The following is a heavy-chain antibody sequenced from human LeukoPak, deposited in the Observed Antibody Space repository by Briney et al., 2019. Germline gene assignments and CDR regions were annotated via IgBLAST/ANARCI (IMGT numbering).Heavy chain of an antibody. CDR1: GYTFTGYY. CDR3: ARVGVDLWFDP. V-gene: IGHV1-2*06. Sequence: ASVKVSCKASGYTFTGYYIHWVRRAPGRGLEWMGRINPNTGGTNYAQKFQGRVTVTRDTSISTAYMELSRLTSDDTAVYYCARVGVDLWFDPWGQGTLVTVSS. D-gene: IGHD3/OR15-3a*01. CDR2: INPNTGGT. J-gene: IGHJ5*02.